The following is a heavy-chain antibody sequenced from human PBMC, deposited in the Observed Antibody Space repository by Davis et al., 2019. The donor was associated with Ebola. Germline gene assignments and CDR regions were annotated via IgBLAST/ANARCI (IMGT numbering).Heavy chain of an antibody. CDR1: GFTVSSNY. V-gene: IGHV3-66*01. CDR2: IYSGGST. Sequence: PGGSLRPSCAPSGFTVSSNYMSWVRQVPGKGLEWVSDIYSGGSTYYADSVKGRFTISRDKSKNTLYLQMNSLRAENTAVYYCAREVHYGGNEKYGMDVWGQGTTVTVSS. CDR3: AREVHYGGNEKYGMDV. J-gene: IGHJ6*02. D-gene: IGHD4-23*01.